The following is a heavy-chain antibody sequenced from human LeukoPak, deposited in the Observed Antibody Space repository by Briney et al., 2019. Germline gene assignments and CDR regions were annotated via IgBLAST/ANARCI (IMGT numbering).Heavy chain of an antibody. V-gene: IGHV1-69*04. J-gene: IGHJ4*02. Sequence: SVKVSCKASGYTFTSYGISWVRQAPGQGLEWMGRIIPILGIANYAQKFQGRVTITADKSTSTAYMELSSLRSEDTAVYYCARDLVTYDSSGLSDYWGQGTLVTVSS. CDR3: ARDLVTYDSSGLSDY. D-gene: IGHD3-22*01. CDR1: GYTFTSYG. CDR2: IIPILGIA.